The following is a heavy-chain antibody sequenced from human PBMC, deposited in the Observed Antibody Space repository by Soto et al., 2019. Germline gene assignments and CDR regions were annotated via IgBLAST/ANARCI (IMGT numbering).Heavy chain of an antibody. CDR2: IDWDDDK. Sequence: SRPTLVNPTQSLTLTCTFSGFSLSTSGMCVSWIRQPPGKALEWLALIDWDDDKYYSTSLKTRLTISKDTSKNQVVLTMTNMDPVDTATYYCARGRYYYDSSGYLFDYWGQGTLVTVSS. CDR3: ARGRYYYDSSGYLFDY. CDR1: GFSLSTSGMC. J-gene: IGHJ4*02. V-gene: IGHV2-70*01. D-gene: IGHD3-22*01.